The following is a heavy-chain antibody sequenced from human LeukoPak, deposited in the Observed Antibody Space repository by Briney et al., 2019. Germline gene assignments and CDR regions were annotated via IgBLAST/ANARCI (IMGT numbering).Heavy chain of an antibody. CDR1: GGSIRSGGFC. CDR3: TRAIRFSPDY. J-gene: IGHJ4*02. D-gene: IGHD3-3*01. V-gene: IGHV4-31*03. CDR2: IEYSGST. Sequence: PSQTLSLTCTVSGGSIRSGGFCWSWIRQHPGKGLEWIGYIEYSGSTFYNPSLESRLTMSVDTSKNQFSLMLSSVTAADTAVYYCTRAIRFSPDYWGQGTLVTVSS.